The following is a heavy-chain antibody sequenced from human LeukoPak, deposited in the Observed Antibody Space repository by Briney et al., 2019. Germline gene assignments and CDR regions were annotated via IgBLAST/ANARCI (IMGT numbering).Heavy chain of an antibody. V-gene: IGHV3-23*01. CDR1: GFTFSGYA. J-gene: IGHJ5*02. Sequence: GGSLRLSCAASGFTFSGYAMSWVRQAPGKGLEWVSAISGSGGSTYYADSVKGRFTISRDNSKNTLYLQMNSLRAEDTAVYYCAKDRYFDWLSLRTNWFDPWGQGTLVTVSS. CDR2: ISGSGGST. CDR3: AKDRYFDWLSLRTNWFDP. D-gene: IGHD3-9*01.